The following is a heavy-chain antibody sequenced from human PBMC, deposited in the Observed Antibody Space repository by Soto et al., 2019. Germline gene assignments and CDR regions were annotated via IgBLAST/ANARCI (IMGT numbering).Heavy chain of an antibody. V-gene: IGHV3-23*01. D-gene: IGHD3-10*01. CDR2: ISGSGGST. CDR3: AKCIVVRRLEEGCAFDI. J-gene: IGHJ3*02. CDR1: GFTFSSYA. Sequence: GESLKISCAASGFTFSSYAMSWVRQAPGKGLEWVSAISGSGGSTYYADSVKGRFTISRDNSKNTLYLQMNSLRAEDTAVYYCAKCIVVRRLEEGCAFDIWGQGTMVTVSS.